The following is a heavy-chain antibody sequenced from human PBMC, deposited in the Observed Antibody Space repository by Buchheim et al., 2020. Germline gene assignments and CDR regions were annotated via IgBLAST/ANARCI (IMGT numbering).Heavy chain of an antibody. D-gene: IGHD3-10*01. J-gene: IGHJ4*02. CDR1: GFAFSSYG. Sequence: QVQLVESGGGVVQPGKSLRLSCAASGFAFSSYGMHWVRQAPGKGLEWVAVIWYDGSNKYYADSVKGRFTISRDNSKNTLYLQMNSLSAEDTAVYYCARTSGSGNSMMNQWGQGTL. CDR3: ARTSGSGNSMMNQ. CDR2: IWYDGSNK. V-gene: IGHV3-33*01.